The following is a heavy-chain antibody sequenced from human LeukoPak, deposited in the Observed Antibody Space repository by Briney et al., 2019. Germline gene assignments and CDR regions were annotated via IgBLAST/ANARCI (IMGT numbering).Heavy chain of an antibody. CDR1: GGSISSGSYY. CDR2: IYTSGST. V-gene: IGHV4-61*02. D-gene: IGHD1-26*01. CDR3: ARDLGRYGDY. J-gene: IGHJ4*02. Sequence: PSQTLSLTXTVSGGSISSGSYYWSWIRQPAGKGLEWIGRIYTSGSTNYNPSLKSRVTISVDTSKNQFSLKLSSVTAADTAVYYCARDLGRYGDYWGQGTLVTVSS.